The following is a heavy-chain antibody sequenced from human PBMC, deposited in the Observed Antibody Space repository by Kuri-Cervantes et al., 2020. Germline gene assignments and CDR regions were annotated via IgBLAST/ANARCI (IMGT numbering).Heavy chain of an antibody. CDR1: GGSINNYY. Sequence: SETLSLTCTVSGGSINNYYWIWIRQPPGKGLEWIGYIYYTGSTNYSPSLKSRVTVSVDTSKNQFSLKLNSVTAADTAVYYCARRLGYCSGGSCYYMDVWGKGTTVTVSS. D-gene: IGHD2-15*01. J-gene: IGHJ6*03. CDR3: ARRLGYCSGGSCYYMDV. V-gene: IGHV4-59*12. CDR2: IYYTGST.